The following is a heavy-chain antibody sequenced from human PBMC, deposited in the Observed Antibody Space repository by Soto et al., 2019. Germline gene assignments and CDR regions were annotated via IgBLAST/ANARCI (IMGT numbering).Heavy chain of an antibody. Sequence: GSLILSCASSGFTFSSDGMNLVRQAPGKGLEWVAVISYDGSNKYYADSVKGRFTISRDNSKNTLYLQMNSLRAEDTAVYYCAKDPVPYYYYYYGMDVWGQGTTVTVSS. V-gene: IGHV3-30*18. CDR1: GFTFSSDG. CDR2: ISYDGSNK. D-gene: IGHD3-10*01. CDR3: AKDPVPYYYYYYGMDV. J-gene: IGHJ6*02.